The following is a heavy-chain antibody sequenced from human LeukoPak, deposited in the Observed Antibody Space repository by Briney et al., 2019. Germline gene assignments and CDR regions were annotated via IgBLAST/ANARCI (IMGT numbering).Heavy chain of an antibody. CDR1: GFTFSSYG. V-gene: IGHV3-30*03. CDR3: ASDIVGATGSFDY. D-gene: IGHD1-26*01. J-gene: IGHJ4*02. CDR2: ISYDGSNK. Sequence: GGSLRLSCVASGFTFSSYGMHWVRQAPGKGLEWVAVISYDGSNKYYADSVKGRFTISRDNSKNTLYLQMNSLRAEDTAVYYCASDIVGATGSFDYWGQGTLVTVSS.